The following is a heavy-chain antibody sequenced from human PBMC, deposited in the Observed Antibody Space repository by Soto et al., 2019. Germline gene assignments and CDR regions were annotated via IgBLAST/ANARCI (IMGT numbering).Heavy chain of an antibody. Sequence: PSGRLALACAVSGYSINSSENGGWIRQPPGKGQEWMQTIHHTGGTYYTPSLKSRVTMSIDTSKNQFSMRLSSVTAADTAVHYCARVGPDCNSVSCIRARWFDPWGQGTLVTVSS. J-gene: IGHJ5*02. CDR3: ARVGPDCNSVSCIRARWFDP. V-gene: IGHV4-38-2*01. CDR1: GYSINSSEN. D-gene: IGHD2-2*01. CDR2: IHHTGGT.